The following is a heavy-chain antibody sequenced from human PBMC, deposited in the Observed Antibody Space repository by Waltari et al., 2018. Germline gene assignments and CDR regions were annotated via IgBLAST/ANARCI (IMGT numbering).Heavy chain of an antibody. CDR2: INDGGGST. Sequence: EVQVLESGGGLVQPGGSLRLSCAVSGITFSAYAMSWVRQAPGKGLEWVSGINDGGGSTYYADSVKGRFTISRDNSRKMLFLQMSGLRAEDTAIYYCAKETLRWFDYWGQGT. CDR3: AKETLRWFDY. V-gene: IGHV3-23*01. D-gene: IGHD5-12*01. J-gene: IGHJ4*02. CDR1: GITFSAYA.